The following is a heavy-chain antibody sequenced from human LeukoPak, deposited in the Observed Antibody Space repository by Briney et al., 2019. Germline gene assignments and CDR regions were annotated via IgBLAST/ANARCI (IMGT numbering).Heavy chain of an antibody. J-gene: IGHJ6*02. CDR1: GFTFSSYA. Sequence: GGSLRLSCAASGFTFSSYAMHWVRQAPGKGLEWVAVISYDGSNKYYADSVKGRFTISRDNSKNTLYLQMNSLRAEDTAVYYCARDHPYLDYGMDVWGQGTTVTVSS. V-gene: IGHV3-30-3*01. CDR3: ARDHPYLDYGMDV. CDR2: ISYDGSNK. D-gene: IGHD3-10*01.